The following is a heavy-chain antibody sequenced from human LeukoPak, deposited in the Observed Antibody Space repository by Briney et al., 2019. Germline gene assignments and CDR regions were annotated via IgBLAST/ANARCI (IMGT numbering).Heavy chain of an antibody. CDR1: GYTLTSYV. D-gene: IGHD2-2*01. Sequence: GSVKDSFKASGYTLTSYVIHAVGPAAGQRLEGMGGMNRNNEKTSYAQKFQGRVSCTPNTSISTAYRELRSVRSEDTAVYYCAVQCSSTRFLQGRFDYWGEGTLVTVSS. J-gene: IGHJ4*02. V-gene: IGHV1-8*03. CDR2: MNRNNEKT. CDR3: AVQCSSTRFLQGRFDY.